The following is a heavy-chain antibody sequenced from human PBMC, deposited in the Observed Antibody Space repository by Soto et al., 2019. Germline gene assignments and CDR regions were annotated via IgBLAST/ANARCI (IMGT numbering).Heavy chain of an antibody. J-gene: IGHJ6*02. V-gene: IGHV4-34*02. CDR1: GGSFNDYY. CDR2: IYHSGNT. Sequence: QVQLQQWGAGLLKPSETLSLTCAVNGGSFNDYYWAWIRQPPGKGLEWIGEIYHSGNTYYNPSLESRVIMSVDTSKKKSSLRLNSVTAADTAMYYCARVRRGFNRESWSYWYNGMDVWGQGTTVTVS. CDR3: ARVRRGFNRESWSYWYNGMDV. D-gene: IGHD3-16*01.